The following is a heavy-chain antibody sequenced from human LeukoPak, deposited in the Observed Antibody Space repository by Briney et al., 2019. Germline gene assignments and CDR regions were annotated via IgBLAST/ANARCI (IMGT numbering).Heavy chain of an antibody. Sequence: GGSLRLSCAASGFTFSNYWMSWVRQAPGKGLEWVANIKQDGSEKYYVDSVKGRFTISRDNAKNSLNLQMNSLRVEDTAVYYCARDNNGRDTAMLSHWGQGTLVTVSS. CDR3: ARDNNGRDTAMLSH. J-gene: IGHJ4*02. D-gene: IGHD5-18*01. CDR1: GFTFSNYW. CDR2: IKQDGSEK. V-gene: IGHV3-7*01.